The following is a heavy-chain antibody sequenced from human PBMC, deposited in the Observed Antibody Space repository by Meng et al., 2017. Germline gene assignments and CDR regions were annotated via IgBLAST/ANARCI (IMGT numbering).Heavy chain of an antibody. CDR3: AKDSQISLTYYYDSSGYYGTEYFQH. J-gene: IGHJ1*01. Sequence: GESLKISCAASGFTFSSYAMSWVRQAPGKGLEWVSAISGSGGSTYYADSVKGWFTISRDNSKNTLYLQMNSLRAEDTAVYYCAKDSQISLTYYYDSSGYYGTEYFQHWGQGTLVTVSS. V-gene: IGHV3-23*01. CDR1: GFTFSSYA. CDR2: ISGSGGST. D-gene: IGHD3-22*01.